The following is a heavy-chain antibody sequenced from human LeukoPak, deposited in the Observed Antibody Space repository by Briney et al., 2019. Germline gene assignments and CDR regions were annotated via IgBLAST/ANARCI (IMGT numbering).Heavy chain of an antibody. CDR1: GGTFSSYA. CDR2: IIPIFGTA. Sequence: SVKVSCKASGGTFSSYAIGWVRQAPGQGLEWMGGIIPIFGTANYAQKFQGRVTITTDESTSTAYMELRSLRSDDTAVYYCARPSLGYCSGGSCYHYYYMDVWGKGTTVTVSS. V-gene: IGHV1-69*05. D-gene: IGHD2-15*01. J-gene: IGHJ6*03. CDR3: ARPSLGYCSGGSCYHYYYMDV.